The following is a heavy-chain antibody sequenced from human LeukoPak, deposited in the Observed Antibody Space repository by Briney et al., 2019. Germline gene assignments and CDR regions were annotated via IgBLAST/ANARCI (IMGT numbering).Heavy chain of an antibody. CDR3: ARVTSGYVSY. J-gene: IGHJ4*02. V-gene: IGHV3-66*02. CDR2: IYSGGST. Sequence: PGGSLRLSCAASGFTFSSYWMSWVRQAPGKGLEWVSVIYSGGSTYYADSVKGRFTISRDNSKNTLYLQMNSLRAEDTAVYYCARVTSGYVSYWGQGTLVTVSS. D-gene: IGHD5-12*01. CDR1: GFTFSSYW.